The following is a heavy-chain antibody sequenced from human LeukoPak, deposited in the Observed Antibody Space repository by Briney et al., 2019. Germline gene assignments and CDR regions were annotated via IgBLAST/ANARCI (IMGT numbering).Heavy chain of an antibody. V-gene: IGHV1-8*03. CDR3: ARGSGSYYVYYYYMDV. CDR1: GYTFTSYD. CDR2: MNPNSGNT. D-gene: IGHD1-26*01. J-gene: IGHJ6*03. Sequence: ASVKVSCKASGYTFTSYDINWVRQATGQGLEWMGWMNPNSGNTGYAQKFQGRVTITRNTSISTAYMELSSLRSEDTAVYYCARGSGSYYVYYYYMDVWGKGTTVTVSS.